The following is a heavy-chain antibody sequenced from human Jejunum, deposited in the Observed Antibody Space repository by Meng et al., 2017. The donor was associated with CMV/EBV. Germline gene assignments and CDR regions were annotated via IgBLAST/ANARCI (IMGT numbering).Heavy chain of an antibody. CDR3: ARDNDGSSHYSQFDY. V-gene: IGHV3-33*01. CDR1: GFPLNSYG. Sequence: SGFPLNSYGIHWVRQFPGKGLEWVAVLWYDGSRKYFADSVQGRFSNSRDDSKNTVYLQMNSLRAEDTAVYYCARDNDGSSHYSQFDYWGQGTLVTVSS. J-gene: IGHJ4*02. D-gene: IGHD3-22*01. CDR2: LWYDGSRK.